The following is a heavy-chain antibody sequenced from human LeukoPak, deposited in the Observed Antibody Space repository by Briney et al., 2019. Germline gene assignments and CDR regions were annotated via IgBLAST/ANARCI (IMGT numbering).Heavy chain of an antibody. D-gene: IGHD3-22*01. CDR2: INPNSGGT. Sequence: GASVKVSCKASGCSFTGYYIHWVRQAPGQGPEWMGWINPNSGGTKYAQRFQGRVTMTRDTSISTAYMDLSSLTSDDTAVYFCARGYRDSIGPCLDSWGQGTLVTVSS. V-gene: IGHV1-2*02. J-gene: IGHJ5*01. CDR3: ARGYRDSIGPCLDS. CDR1: GCSFTGYY.